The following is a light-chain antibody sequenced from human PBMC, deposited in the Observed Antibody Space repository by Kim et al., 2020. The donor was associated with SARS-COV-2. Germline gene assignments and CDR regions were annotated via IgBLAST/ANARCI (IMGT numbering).Light chain of an antibody. CDR1: QDISNY. J-gene: IGKJ4*01. Sequence: SASIRDSVTITCRASQDISNYLQWYPQKPGKAPKPLIYDASNLETGVPSRFSGRGSGTDFTFTISSLQPEVIAIYYCQQYDKLPHTFGGGTKVEIK. CDR2: DAS. CDR3: QQYDKLPHT. V-gene: IGKV1-33*01.